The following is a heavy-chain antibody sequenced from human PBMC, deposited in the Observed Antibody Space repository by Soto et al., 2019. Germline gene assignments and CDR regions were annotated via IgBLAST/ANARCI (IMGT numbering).Heavy chain of an antibody. CDR3: ARDVKRQQLVRESDY. J-gene: IGHJ4*02. D-gene: IGHD6-13*01. CDR1: GYTFTSYY. CDR2: INPSGGST. Sequence: ASVKVSCKASGYTFTSYYMHWVRQAPGQGLEWMGIINPSGGSTSYAQKFQGRVTMTRDTSTSTVYMELSSLRSEDTAVYYCARDVKRQQLVRESDYWGQGTLVTVSS. V-gene: IGHV1-46*01.